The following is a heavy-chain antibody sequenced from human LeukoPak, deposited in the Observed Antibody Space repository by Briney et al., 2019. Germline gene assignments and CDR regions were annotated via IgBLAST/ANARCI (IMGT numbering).Heavy chain of an antibody. D-gene: IGHD2-15*01. J-gene: IGHJ4*02. CDR2: ISIYI. CDR1: GFTFSSYT. CDR3: AKDGEYCSGGSCSFFDY. Sequence: GGSLRLSCAASGFTFSSYTMNWVRQAPGKGLEWVSSISIYIYYADSVKGRFTISRDNAKKSLYLQMNSLRAEDTAVYHCAKDGEYCSGGSCSFFDYWGQGTLVTVSS. V-gene: IGHV3-21*01.